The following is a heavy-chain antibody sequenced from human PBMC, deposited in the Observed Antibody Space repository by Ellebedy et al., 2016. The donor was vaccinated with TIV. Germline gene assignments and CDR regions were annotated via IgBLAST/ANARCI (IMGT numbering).Heavy chain of an antibody. J-gene: IGHJ6*02. V-gene: IGHV3-33*01. CDR1: GFTFRTYG. Sequence: GGSLRLSCAASGFTFRTYGMNWVRQAPGKGLEWVAVIWYDGSIKDYADSVKGRFTISRDNSKNTLYLQMNSLRAEDTAVYYCAREDSGYINYYYGMDVWGQGTTVSVPS. D-gene: IGHD5-12*01. CDR3: AREDSGYINYYYGMDV. CDR2: IWYDGSIK.